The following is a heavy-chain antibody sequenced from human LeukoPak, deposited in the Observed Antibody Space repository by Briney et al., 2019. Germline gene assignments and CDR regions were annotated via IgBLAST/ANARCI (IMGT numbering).Heavy chain of an antibody. Sequence: GSLRLSCAPSGFTFSAYSMNWVRQAPGKGLEWVSYIGSGGSTLYYADSVKGRFTISRDNAKNSLYLQMDSLRDEDTAVYYCARGHLLWFGELYPLDYWGQGTLVTVSS. J-gene: IGHJ4*02. CDR2: IGSGGSTL. CDR3: ARGHLLWFGELYPLDY. D-gene: IGHD3-10*01. CDR1: GFTFSAYS. V-gene: IGHV3-48*02.